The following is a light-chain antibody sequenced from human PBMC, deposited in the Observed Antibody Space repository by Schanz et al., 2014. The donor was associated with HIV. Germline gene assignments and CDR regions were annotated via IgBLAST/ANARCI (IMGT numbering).Light chain of an antibody. J-gene: IGKJ1*01. V-gene: IGKV3-15*01. Sequence: EIVMTQSPATLSVSPGERATLSCRASQSVSSNLAWYQQKPGQAPRLLIYGASTRATGIPARFSGSGSGTEFTLTIDSLQSEDLAVYFCQQYNNWPRTFGRGTKVEIK. CDR2: GAS. CDR1: QSVSSN. CDR3: QQYNNWPRT.